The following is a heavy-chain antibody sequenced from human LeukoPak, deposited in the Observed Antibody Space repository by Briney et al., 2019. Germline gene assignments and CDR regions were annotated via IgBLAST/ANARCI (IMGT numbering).Heavy chain of an antibody. V-gene: IGHV1-18*01. CDR1: VYTFTSYG. CDR3: ARPIAGDYAMDV. D-gene: IGHD3-16*01. CDR2: ISAYNGNT. J-gene: IGHJ6*03. Sequence: ASVNVSFKASVYTFTSYGISWVRQAPAQGREWMGWISAYNGNTNYAQKLQGRVTMTTDTSTSTAYMELRSLRSDDTAVYYCARPIAGDYAMDVWGKGTTVTVSS.